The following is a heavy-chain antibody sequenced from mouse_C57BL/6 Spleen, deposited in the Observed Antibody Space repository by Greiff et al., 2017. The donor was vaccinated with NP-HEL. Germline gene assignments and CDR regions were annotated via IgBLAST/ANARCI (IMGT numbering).Heavy chain of an antibody. Sequence: QVQLQQSGPELVKPGASVKISCKASGYAFSSSWMNWVKQRPGKGLEWIGRIYPGDGDTNYNGKFKGKATLTADKSSSTAYMQLSSLTSEDSAVYFCARYDYDEGVFAYWGQGTLVTVSA. V-gene: IGHV1-82*01. CDR1: GYAFSSSW. CDR3: ARYDYDEGVFAY. CDR2: IYPGDGDT. J-gene: IGHJ3*01. D-gene: IGHD2-4*01.